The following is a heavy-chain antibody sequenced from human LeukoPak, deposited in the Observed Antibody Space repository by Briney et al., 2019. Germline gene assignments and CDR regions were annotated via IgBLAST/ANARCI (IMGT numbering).Heavy chain of an antibody. CDR1: GGSISSYH. CDR3: AGAGGPQYYYYYYMDV. V-gene: IGHV4-59*01. CDR2: IYYSGST. J-gene: IGHJ6*03. Sequence: PSETLSLTCTVSGGSISSYHWSWIRQPPGKGLEWIGYIYYSGSTNYNPSLKSRVTISVDTSKNQFSLKLSSVTAADTAVYYCAGAGGPQYYYYYYMDVWGKGTTVTVSS.